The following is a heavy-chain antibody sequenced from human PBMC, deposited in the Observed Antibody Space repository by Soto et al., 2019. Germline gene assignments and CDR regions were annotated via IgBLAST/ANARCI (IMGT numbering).Heavy chain of an antibody. CDR3: ARLFDFAILPPGYGLDV. V-gene: IGHV1-69*06. Sequence: QLQVVQSGAELQKPGSSVKVSCKAAEHTFNNFGVAWVRQAPGQGLEWMEGVSPLSGTPKIAQIFQGRVTITADTSAHTVYMELDRLTSEDTAVYYCARLFDFAILPPGYGLDVWGQGATVTVTS. CDR1: EHTFNNFG. D-gene: IGHD3-3*01. J-gene: IGHJ6*02. CDR2: VSPLSGTP.